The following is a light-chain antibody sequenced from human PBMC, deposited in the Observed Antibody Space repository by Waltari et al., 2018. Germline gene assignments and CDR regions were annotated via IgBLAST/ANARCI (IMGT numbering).Light chain of an antibody. V-gene: IGLV2-23*02. CDR1: SSDVGRYNL. CDR2: EVT. J-gene: IGLJ1*01. CDR3: CSYAGSATPYV. Sequence: QSALTQPASVSGSPGQSIIISCTGTSSDVGRYNLVSWYQQHPGKAPKLMIFEVTKRPSGVSNRFSGSTSGNTASLTISGLQAEDEADYYCCSYAGSATPYVFGTGTKVTVL.